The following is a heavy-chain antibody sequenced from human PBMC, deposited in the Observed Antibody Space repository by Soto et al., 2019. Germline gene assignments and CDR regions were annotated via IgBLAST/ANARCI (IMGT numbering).Heavy chain of an antibody. CDR1: GYTFTSYG. Sequence: GASVKVSCKASGYTFTSYGISWVRQAPGQGLEWMGWISTFHGNTNYAQKFQGSVTMTTDTSTSTAYMELRSLTSDDTAIYYCARDTYDTTGYPLDYRGQGTPVTVSS. CDR2: ISTFHGNT. V-gene: IGHV1-18*04. CDR3: ARDTYDTTGYPLDY. J-gene: IGHJ4*02. D-gene: IGHD3-22*01.